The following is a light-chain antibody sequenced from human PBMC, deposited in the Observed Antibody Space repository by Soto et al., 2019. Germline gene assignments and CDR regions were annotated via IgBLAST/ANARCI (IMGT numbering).Light chain of an antibody. CDR1: SSDVGGYNY. CDR3: TSYTISSTLV. J-gene: IGLJ2*01. V-gene: IGLV2-14*01. CDR2: EVS. Sequence: QSALTQPRSVSGSPGQSVTISCTGTSSDVGGYNYVSWYQQHPGKAPKLMIYEVSNRPSGVSNRFSGSKSGNTASLTISGLQADDEADYYCTSYTISSTLVFGGGTKLTVL.